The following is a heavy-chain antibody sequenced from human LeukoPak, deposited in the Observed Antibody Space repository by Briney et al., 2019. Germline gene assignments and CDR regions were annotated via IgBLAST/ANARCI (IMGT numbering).Heavy chain of an antibody. D-gene: IGHD3-10*01. V-gene: IGHV4-34*01. CDR3: AARGEYSGSGTR. J-gene: IGHJ4*02. CDR2: INHSGST. Sequence: SETLSLTCAVYSGSFSGYYWSWIRQAPGKGLEWIGEINHSGSTNYNPSLRTRVTISVDTSKNQFSLKLTSVTVADTAMYYCAARGEYSGSGTRWGQGALVTVSS. CDR1: SGSFSGYY.